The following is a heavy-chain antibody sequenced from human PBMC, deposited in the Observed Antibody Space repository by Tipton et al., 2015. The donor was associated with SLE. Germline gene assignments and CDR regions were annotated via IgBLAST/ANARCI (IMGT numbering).Heavy chain of an antibody. CDR2: IYYSGST. CDR3: ARVRGSASSWYFDL. J-gene: IGHJ2*01. CDR1: GGSISSSSYY. V-gene: IGHV4-39*07. Sequence: TLSLTCTVSGGSISSSSYYWGWIRQPPGKGLEWIGSIYYSGSTYYNPSLKSRVTISVDKSKNRFSLKLNSVTAADTAVYYCARVRGSASSWYFDLWGRGTVVTVSS. D-gene: IGHD6-6*01.